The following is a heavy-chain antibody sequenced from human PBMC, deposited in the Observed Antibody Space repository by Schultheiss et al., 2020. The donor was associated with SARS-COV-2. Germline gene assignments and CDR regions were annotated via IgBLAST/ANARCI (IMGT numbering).Heavy chain of an antibody. J-gene: IGHJ4*02. D-gene: IGHD6-25*01. Sequence: GESLKISCAASGFTFSSFSMNWVRQAPGKGLEWVSLIYSGGSTYYADSVKGRFTISRDNAKNSLYLQMNSLRAEDTAVYYCARDSIAAAGIDYWGQGTLVTVSS. CDR3: ARDSIAAAGIDY. CDR2: IYSGGST. V-gene: IGHV3-66*01. CDR1: GFTFSSFS.